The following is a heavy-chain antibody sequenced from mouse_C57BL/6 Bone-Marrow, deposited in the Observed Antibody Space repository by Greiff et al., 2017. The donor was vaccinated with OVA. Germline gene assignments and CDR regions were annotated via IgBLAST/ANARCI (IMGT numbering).Heavy chain of an antibody. D-gene: IGHD1-1*01. CDR2: IWTGGGT. CDR1: GFSLTSYA. J-gene: IGHJ4*01. V-gene: IGHV2-9-1*01. Sequence: VKLMESGPGLVAPSQSLSITCTASGFSLTSYAISWVRQTPGKGLEWLGVIWTGGGTNYNSATKYRLSIIKDNSKSQVFLKMNSLQTDDTARYYCARNCNYGSDVAMDYWGQGTSVTVSS. CDR3: ARNCNYGSDVAMDY.